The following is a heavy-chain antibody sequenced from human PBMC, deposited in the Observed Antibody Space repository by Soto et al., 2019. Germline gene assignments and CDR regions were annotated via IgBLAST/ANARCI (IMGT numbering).Heavy chain of an antibody. CDR1: GGSLSIYY. J-gene: IGHJ4*02. CDR2: IYYSGST. CDR3: ASHSYGEGSTFIDY. V-gene: IGHV4-59*08. Sequence: SETLSLTCTVSGGSLSIYYWTWIRQPPGKGLEWMGYIYYSGSTNYNPALKRRVTVSVDTSKNQFSLKLNSMTAADTAVYYCASHSYGEGSTFIDYWGQGTLVTVS. D-gene: IGHD4-17*01.